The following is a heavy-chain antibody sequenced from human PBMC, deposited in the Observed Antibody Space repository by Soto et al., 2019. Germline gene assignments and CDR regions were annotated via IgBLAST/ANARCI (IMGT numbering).Heavy chain of an antibody. Sequence: PSETLALTRAVYGGSFSGYYWSWIRQPPGKGLEWIGEINHSGSTNYNPSLKSRVTISVDTSKNQSSLKLSSVTAADTAVYYCARLSSGHGDYGHGRESWGQGTLVTVSS. D-gene: IGHD4-17*01. J-gene: IGHJ4*02. V-gene: IGHV4-34*01. CDR3: ARLSSGHGDYGHGRES. CDR1: GGSFSGYY. CDR2: INHSGST.